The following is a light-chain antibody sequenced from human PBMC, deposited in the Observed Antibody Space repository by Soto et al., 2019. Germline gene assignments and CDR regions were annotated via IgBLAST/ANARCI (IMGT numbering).Light chain of an antibody. Sequence: EIVFTQSPGILSLSPGERATLSGTASQSVSRYLAWYQQKPGQAPRLLIYGASSRATGIPDRFSGSGSGTDLTLTISSLEPEDFAVYYCQQYVNSLWTFGQGTKVDIK. V-gene: IGKV3-20*01. CDR3: QQYVNSLWT. CDR1: QSVSRY. J-gene: IGKJ1*01. CDR2: GAS.